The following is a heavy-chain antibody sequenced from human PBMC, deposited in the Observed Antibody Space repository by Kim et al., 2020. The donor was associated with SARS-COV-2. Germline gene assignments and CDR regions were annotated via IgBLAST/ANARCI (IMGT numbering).Heavy chain of an antibody. V-gene: IGHV6-1*01. J-gene: IGHJ4*02. Sequence: YALPVKGRITINPATSKNQFSLQLNSVTPEDTAVYYCARDRQRAGTGVDYWGQGTLVTVSS. D-gene: IGHD6-19*01. CDR3: ARDRQRAGTGVDY.